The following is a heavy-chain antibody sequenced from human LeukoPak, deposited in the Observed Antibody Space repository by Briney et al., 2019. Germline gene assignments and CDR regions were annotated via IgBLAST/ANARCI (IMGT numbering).Heavy chain of an antibody. CDR2: IYPGDSDT. Sequence: GESLKISCKGSGYSFTSYWIGWVRQMPGKGLEWMGIIYPGDSDTRYSPSFQGQVTISADKSISTAYLQWSSLKASDTAMYYCARHTLGYCSSTSCYPPYYYGMDVWDQGTTVTVSS. D-gene: IGHD2-2*01. CDR1: GYSFTSYW. V-gene: IGHV5-51*01. J-gene: IGHJ6*02. CDR3: ARHTLGYCSSTSCYPPYYYGMDV.